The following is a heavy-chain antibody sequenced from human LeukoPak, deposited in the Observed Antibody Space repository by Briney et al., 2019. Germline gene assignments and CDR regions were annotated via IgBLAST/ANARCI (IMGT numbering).Heavy chain of an antibody. CDR3: ARDYYDRSGYGLPYYSDF. Sequence: GGSLRLSCAASGFTFSSYAMSWVRQAPGKGLEWVSYISSSSSTIHYADSVKGRFTISRDNAKSSLYLQMNSLRAEDTAVYYCARDYYDRSGYGLPYYSDFWGQGALVTVSS. J-gene: IGHJ4*02. CDR1: GFTFSSYA. CDR2: ISSSSSTI. D-gene: IGHD3-22*01. V-gene: IGHV3-48*04.